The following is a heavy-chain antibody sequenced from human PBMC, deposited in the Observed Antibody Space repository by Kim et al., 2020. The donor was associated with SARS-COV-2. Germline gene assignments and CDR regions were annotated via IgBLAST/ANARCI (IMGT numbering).Heavy chain of an antibody. J-gene: IGHJ4*02. V-gene: IGHV3-33*06. D-gene: IGHD6-19*01. CDR3: AKEEGYSSGWYGY. CDR1: GFTFSSYG. CDR2: IWYDGSNK. Sequence: GGSLRLSCAASGFTFSSYGMHWVRQAPGKGLEWVAVIWYDGSNKYYADSVKGRFTISRDNSKNTLYLQMNSLRAEDTAVYYCAKEEGYSSGWYGYWGQGTLVTVSS.